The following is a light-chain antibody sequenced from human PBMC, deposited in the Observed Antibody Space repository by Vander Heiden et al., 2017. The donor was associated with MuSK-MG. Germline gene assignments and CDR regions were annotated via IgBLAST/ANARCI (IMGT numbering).Light chain of an antibody. Sequence: DIQMTQSPSTLSASVGDRVTITCRASQSISTWLAWYQQKPGKAPKLLIYKASSLESGVPSRFSGSGSGTELTLTISSLQPDDFATYYCQQDNSMSTFGQGTKVEIK. CDR1: QSISTW. J-gene: IGKJ1*01. V-gene: IGKV1-5*03. CDR2: KAS. CDR3: QQDNSMST.